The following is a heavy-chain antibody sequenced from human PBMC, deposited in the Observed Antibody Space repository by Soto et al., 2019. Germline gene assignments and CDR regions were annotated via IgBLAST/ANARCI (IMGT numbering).Heavy chain of an antibody. CDR3: AKDLGSSGWYGWPYYFDY. J-gene: IGHJ4*02. CDR1: GFTFSDYY. V-gene: IGHV3-11*01. Sequence: GGSLRLSCAASGFTFSDYYMSWIRQAPGKGLEWVSYISSSGSTIYYADSVKGRFTISRDNSKNTLYLQMNSLRAEDTAVYYCAKDLGSSGWYGWPYYFDYWGQGTLVTVSS. D-gene: IGHD6-19*01. CDR2: ISSSGSTI.